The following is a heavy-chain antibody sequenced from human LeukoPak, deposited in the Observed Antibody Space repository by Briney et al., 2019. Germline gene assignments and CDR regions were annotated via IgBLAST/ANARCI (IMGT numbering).Heavy chain of an antibody. J-gene: IGHJ4*02. CDR1: GFIFSSYS. CDR3: ARGRDYFLE. CDR2: ISSSSSSI. Sequence: PGGSLRLSCAASGFIFSSYSMNWVRQAPGKGLEWVSSISSSSSSIYYADSVKGRFTISRDNAKNSLYLQMNSLRAEDTAVYYCARGRDYFLEWGQGTLVTVSS. V-gene: IGHV3-21*01. D-gene: IGHD5-12*01.